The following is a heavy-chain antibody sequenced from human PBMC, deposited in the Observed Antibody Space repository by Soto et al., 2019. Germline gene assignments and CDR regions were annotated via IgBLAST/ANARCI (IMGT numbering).Heavy chain of an antibody. J-gene: IGHJ6*02. CDR2: IYYSGNT. CDR3: SSNALSHKYYGMDV. CDR1: GDSISSGDYY. Sequence: PSETLSLTCTVSGDSISSGDYYWGWIRQSPEKGLEWIGCIYYSGNTYYNPSLESRVSMSVDTSKNQFSLELSSVTAADTAVYYCSSNALSHKYYGMDVWGQGTTVTVSS. V-gene: IGHV4-30-4*01.